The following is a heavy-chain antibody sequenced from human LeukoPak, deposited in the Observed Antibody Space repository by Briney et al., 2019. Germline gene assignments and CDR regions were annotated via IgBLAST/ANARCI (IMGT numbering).Heavy chain of an antibody. D-gene: IGHD1-26*01. CDR1: GFTFSSYA. Sequence: GGSLRLSCAASGFTFSSYAMSWVRQAPGKGLEWVSAISGSGGSTYYADSVKGRFTISRDNSKNTLYLQMNSLRAEDTAVYYCSKKRGSYNSPSPSSFDYWGKGTLVTVSS. CDR2: ISGSGGST. CDR3: SKKRGSYNSPSPSSFDY. J-gene: IGHJ4*02. V-gene: IGHV3-23*01.